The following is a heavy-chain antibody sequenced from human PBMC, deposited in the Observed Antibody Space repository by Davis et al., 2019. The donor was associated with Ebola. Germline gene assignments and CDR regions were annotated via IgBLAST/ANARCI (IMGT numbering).Heavy chain of an antibody. V-gene: IGHV3-13*01. J-gene: IGHJ4*02. CDR3: VRAGIGGNSYFEF. D-gene: IGHD4-23*01. CDR1: GFTFSSYD. Sequence: PGGSLRLSCEASGFTFSSYDMHWVRQVAGKGLEWVSGIEPPGDTYYPYSVKGRFTISRQNGKNSLFLQMNSLRAEDTAVYYCVRAGIGGNSYFEFWGQGTLVTVSS. CDR2: IEPPGDT.